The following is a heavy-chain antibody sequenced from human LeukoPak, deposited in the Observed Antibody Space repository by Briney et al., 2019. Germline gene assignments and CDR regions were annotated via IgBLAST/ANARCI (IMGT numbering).Heavy chain of an antibody. CDR1: GFTFSSYA. J-gene: IGHJ4*02. D-gene: IGHD5-12*01. V-gene: IGHV3-23*01. CDR2: ISGSGDDT. Sequence: SGGSLRLSCAASGFTFSSYAMSWVRQAPGKGLEWVSGISGSGDDTYYADSVRGRFIISRDNSKNTLYLQMNSLRAEDTAVYYCAKDNYGYSGFLRDFWGQGTLVTVSS. CDR3: AKDNYGYSGFLRDF.